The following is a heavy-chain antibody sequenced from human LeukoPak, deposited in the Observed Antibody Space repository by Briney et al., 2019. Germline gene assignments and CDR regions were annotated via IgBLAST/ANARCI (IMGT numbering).Heavy chain of an antibody. D-gene: IGHD6-19*01. Sequence: GRSLRLSCAASGFIFSSYGLHWVRQAPGKGLEWVAVIWYDGSKKYYSESVKGRFTVSRDDSKSTIDLQMNSLRAEDTAVYYCAGDPGGWSFDSWGQGTLVIVSS. CDR2: IWYDGSKK. V-gene: IGHV3-33*01. J-gene: IGHJ4*02. CDR3: AGDPGGWSFDS. CDR1: GFIFSSYG.